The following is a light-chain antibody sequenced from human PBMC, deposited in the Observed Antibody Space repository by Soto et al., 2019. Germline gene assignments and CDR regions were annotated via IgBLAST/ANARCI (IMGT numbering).Light chain of an antibody. J-gene: IGKJ1*01. CDR2: AAS. Sequence: DIQMTQSPSSLSASVGDRVTINCRARQGISNDLAWYQQKPGKVPKLLIYAASTLQSGVPSRFSGSGSGTDFTLTISSLQPEDVATYYCPKYNSSPQTFGQGTKVEIK. V-gene: IGKV1-27*01. CDR1: QGISND. CDR3: PKYNSSPQT.